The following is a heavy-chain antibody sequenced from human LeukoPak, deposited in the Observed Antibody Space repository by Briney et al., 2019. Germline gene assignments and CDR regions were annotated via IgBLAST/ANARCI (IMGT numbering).Heavy chain of an antibody. J-gene: IGHJ5*02. D-gene: IGHD6-13*01. V-gene: IGHV4-34*01. CDR1: GGSFSGYY. CDR3: ARGIAAAGTWFDP. CDR2: INHSGST. Sequence: SETLSLTCVVYGGSFSGYYWSWIRQPPGKGLEWIGEINHSGSTNYNPSLKSRVTISVDTSKNQFSLKLSSVTAADTAVYYCARGIAAAGTWFDPWGQGTLVTVSS.